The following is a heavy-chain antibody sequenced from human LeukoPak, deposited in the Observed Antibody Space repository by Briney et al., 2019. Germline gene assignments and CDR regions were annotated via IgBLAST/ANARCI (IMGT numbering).Heavy chain of an antibody. CDR2: IYYTGTT. J-gene: IGHJ3*02. CDR1: SGSNSSHY. D-gene: IGHD2-21*02. CDR3: ARLHNNDNAGDPVPFDM. Sequence: PSETLSLTCSVSSGSNSSHYWSWIRQSPERGLEWIGFIYYTGTTRYNPSLRGRVTMSVDSSRNHFSLKLTSMTAADTALYYCARLHNNDNAGDPVPFDMWGQGTMVTVSS. V-gene: IGHV4-59*11.